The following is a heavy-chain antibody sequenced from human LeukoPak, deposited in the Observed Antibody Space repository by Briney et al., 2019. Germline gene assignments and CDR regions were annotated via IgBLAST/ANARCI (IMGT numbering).Heavy chain of an antibody. V-gene: IGHV1-69*01. CDR1: GGTFSSYA. Sequence: SVKVSCKASGGTFSSYAISWVRQAPGQGLEWVGGIVPMFATSKNAQKFQGRVTINADESTNTAYLALSSLRSDDTAVYYCSRPRDEGGLYWNFDLWGRGTLVTVSS. CDR3: SRPRDEGGLYWNFDL. D-gene: IGHD2-15*01. J-gene: IGHJ2*01. CDR2: IVPMFATS.